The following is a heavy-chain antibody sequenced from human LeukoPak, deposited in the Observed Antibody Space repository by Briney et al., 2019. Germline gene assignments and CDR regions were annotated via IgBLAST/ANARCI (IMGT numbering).Heavy chain of an antibody. J-gene: IGHJ4*02. V-gene: IGHV3-NL1*01. CDR3: AKSGLNRFDY. Sequence: AGGSLRLSCAASGFTFSSYGMHWVRQAPGKGLEWVSVIYSGGSTYYADSVKGRFTISRDNSKNTLYLQMNSLRAEDTAVYYCAKSGLNRFDYWGQGTLVTVSS. D-gene: IGHD2-15*01. CDR1: GFTFSSYG. CDR2: IYSGGST.